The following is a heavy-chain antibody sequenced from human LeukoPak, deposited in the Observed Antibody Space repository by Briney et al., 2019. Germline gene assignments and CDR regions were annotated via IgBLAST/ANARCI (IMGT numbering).Heavy chain of an antibody. J-gene: IGHJ4*02. V-gene: IGHV3-21*01. Sequence: PGGSLRLSCAASGFTFSSYDMHWVRQAPGKGLEWVSSISSSSSYIYYADSVKGRFTISRDNAKNSLYLQMNSLRAEDTAVYYCARGNGGYSYGPDYWGQGTLVTVSS. CDR1: GFTFSSYD. CDR2: ISSSSSYI. D-gene: IGHD5-18*01. CDR3: ARGNGGYSYGPDY.